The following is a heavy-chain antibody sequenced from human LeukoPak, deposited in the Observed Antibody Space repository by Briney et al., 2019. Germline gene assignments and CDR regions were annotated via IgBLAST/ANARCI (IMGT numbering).Heavy chain of an antibody. J-gene: IGHJ6*03. V-gene: IGHV3-21*01. CDR2: TSSSRSDI. D-gene: IGHD3-10*01. Sequence: GGSLRLSCAGSGFSLSSYSMRWVRQAPGKGLEWVSSTSSSRSDIYYADSVKGRFTTSRDDAKNSLHLQMNRLRAEDTAIYYCARGGIIGKSYYYYYMDVWGKGTTVTVSS. CDR3: ARGGIIGKSYYYYYMDV. CDR1: GFSLSSYS.